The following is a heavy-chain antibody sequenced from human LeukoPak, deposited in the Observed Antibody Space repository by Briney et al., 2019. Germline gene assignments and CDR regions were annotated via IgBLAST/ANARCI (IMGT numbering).Heavy chain of an antibody. Sequence: PGGSLRLSCAASGFTFSTYWMTWVRQAPGKGLEWIGEINHSGSTNYNPSLKSRVTISVDTSKNQFSLKLSSVTAADTAVYYCAKDDRGDAFDIWGQGTMVTVSS. CDR3: AKDDRGDAFDI. V-gene: IGHV4-34*01. CDR1: GFTFSTYW. CDR2: INHSGST. J-gene: IGHJ3*02.